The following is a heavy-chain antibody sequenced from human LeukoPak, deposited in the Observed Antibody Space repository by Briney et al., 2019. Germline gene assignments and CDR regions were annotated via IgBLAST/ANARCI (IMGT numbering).Heavy chain of an antibody. Sequence: SETLSLTCTVSGGSIKSHFWSWVRQPPGKRLEWIGYIFHSGSTNYNPSLKSRVTISVDTSKNQFSLKLGSVTAADTAVYYCAREEALGSGSFDYWGQGTLVTVSS. J-gene: IGHJ4*02. CDR1: GGSIKSHF. V-gene: IGHV4-59*11. CDR2: IFHSGST. D-gene: IGHD1-26*01. CDR3: AREEALGSGSFDY.